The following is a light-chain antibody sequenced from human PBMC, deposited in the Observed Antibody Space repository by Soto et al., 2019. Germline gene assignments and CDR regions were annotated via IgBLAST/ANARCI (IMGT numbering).Light chain of an antibody. CDR2: GAS. V-gene: IGKV3-20*01. CDR1: QSVSTSY. J-gene: IGKJ2*01. Sequence: EIVLTQSPGTLSSSPGERATLSCRASQSVSTSYLAWYQQKPGQAPRLLIYGASSRATGIPDRFSGSGSGTDFTLTISRLEHEEFAVYYCQQYGSSPMYTFGQGTKLEIK. CDR3: QQYGSSPMYT.